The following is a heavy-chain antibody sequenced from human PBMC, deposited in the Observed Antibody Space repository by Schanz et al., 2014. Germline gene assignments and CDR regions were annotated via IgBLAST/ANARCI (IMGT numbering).Heavy chain of an antibody. CDR1: GFTFSTYC. Sequence: EVQLVESGGGLVQPGGSLRLSCAASGFTFSTYCMSWVRQAPGKGLEWVANIKQDESERSYVDSVKGRFTISRDNDKNSLYLQMNSLSAEDTAVYYCARDKGGYYPFDYWGQGTLVTVSS. CDR3: ARDKGGYYPFDY. CDR2: IKQDESER. J-gene: IGHJ4*02. D-gene: IGHD3-3*01. V-gene: IGHV3-7*01.